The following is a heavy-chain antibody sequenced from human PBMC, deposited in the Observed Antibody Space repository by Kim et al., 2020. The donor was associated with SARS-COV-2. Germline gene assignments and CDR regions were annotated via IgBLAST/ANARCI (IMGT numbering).Heavy chain of an antibody. CDR1: GGTFSSYT. Sequence: SVKVSCKASGGTFSSYTISWVRQAPGQGLEWMGSIIPILGIANYAQKFQGRVTITADKSTSTAYMELSSLRSEDTAVYYCARDLNGGSYSYWGQGTLVTVSS. CDR3: ARDLNGGSYSY. J-gene: IGHJ4*02. D-gene: IGHD1-26*01. V-gene: IGHV1-69*04. CDR2: IIPILGIA.